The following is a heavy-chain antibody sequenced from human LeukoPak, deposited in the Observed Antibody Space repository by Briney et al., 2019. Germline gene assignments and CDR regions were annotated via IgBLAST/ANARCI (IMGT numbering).Heavy chain of an antibody. V-gene: IGHV3-74*01. CDR3: ARGTGNYYGY. D-gene: IGHD3/OR15-3a*01. CDR2: IKSDGSST. J-gene: IGHJ4*02. CDR1: GFTFSDYW. Sequence: PGGSLRLSCAASGFTFSDYWMHWVRQAPGKGLVWVSRIKSDGSSTSYADSVKGRFTITRDSAKNTLYLQMNSLRAEDTAVYYWARGTGNYYGYWGQGTLVTVSS.